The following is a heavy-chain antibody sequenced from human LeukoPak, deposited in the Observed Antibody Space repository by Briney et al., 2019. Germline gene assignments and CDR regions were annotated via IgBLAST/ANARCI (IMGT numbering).Heavy chain of an antibody. Sequence: SETLSLTCAVYGGSFSGYYWSWIRQPPGKGLEWIGEINHSGSTNYNPSLKSRVAISVDTSKNQFSLKLSSVTAAGTAVYYCARVVSGYDFWSGYQGSYFDYWGQGTLVTVSS. CDR1: GGSFSGYY. CDR2: INHSGST. V-gene: IGHV4-34*01. CDR3: ARVVSGYDFWSGYQGSYFDY. D-gene: IGHD3-3*01. J-gene: IGHJ4*02.